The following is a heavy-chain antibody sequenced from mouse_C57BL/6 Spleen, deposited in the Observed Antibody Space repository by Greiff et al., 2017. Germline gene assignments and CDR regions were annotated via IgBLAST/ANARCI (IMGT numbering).Heavy chain of an antibody. CDR3: ARSGGSGYYAMDY. Sequence: QVQLQQSGPELVKPGASVKISCKASGYAFSSSWMNWVKQRPGKGLEWIGRIYPGDGDTNYNGKFKGKATLTADKSSSTAYMQLSSLTSEDSAVYFCARSGGSGYYAMDYGGQGTSVTVSS. J-gene: IGHJ4*01. V-gene: IGHV1-82*01. CDR2: IYPGDGDT. CDR1: GYAFSSSW. D-gene: IGHD3-2*02.